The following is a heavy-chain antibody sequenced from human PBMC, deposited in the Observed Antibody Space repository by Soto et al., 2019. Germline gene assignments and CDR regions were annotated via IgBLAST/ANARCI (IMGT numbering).Heavy chain of an antibody. J-gene: IGHJ6*02. CDR1: GASVANDNW. V-gene: IGHV4-4*02. Sequence: QVQLQESGPGLVKPSETLSLTCTVSGASVANDNWWSWVRQSPGKGLEWIGEVHHSVGNNNSPSLTSRVTISVDESTNQFYLKLHSVTAADSDVYFCTRHFYYSMDVWGQGTTVTVS. CDR3: TRHFYYSMDV. CDR2: VHHSVGN.